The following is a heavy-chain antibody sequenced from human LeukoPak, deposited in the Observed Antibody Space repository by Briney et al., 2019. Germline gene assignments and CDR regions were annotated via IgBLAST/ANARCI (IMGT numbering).Heavy chain of an antibody. D-gene: IGHD5-12*01. Sequence: PGGSLRLSCAASGFTFNIYAMNWVRQASGKGLEWVSTISGSGSSTYYADSVKGRFTISRDNSKNTLYLQMNSLGAEDTAVYFCAKDQHGNDKPIDYWGQGTLVTVSS. V-gene: IGHV3-23*01. CDR2: ISGSGSST. CDR1: GFTFNIYA. CDR3: AKDQHGNDKPIDY. J-gene: IGHJ4*02.